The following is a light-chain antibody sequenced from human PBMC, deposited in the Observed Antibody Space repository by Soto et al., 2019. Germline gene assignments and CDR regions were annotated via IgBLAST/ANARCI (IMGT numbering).Light chain of an antibody. V-gene: IGLV2-14*02. CDR2: EGT. CDR3: SSYSTTNILV. CDR1: SNDVGFSKF. J-gene: IGLJ1*01. Sequence: QSALTQPASVSASPGQTITISCTATSNDVGFSKFVSWYQQQPGKSPQVLVYEGTKRPSGVSLRFSGSHSVNAASLTISDIHIEDEADYYCSSYSTTNILVFGSGTKVTVL.